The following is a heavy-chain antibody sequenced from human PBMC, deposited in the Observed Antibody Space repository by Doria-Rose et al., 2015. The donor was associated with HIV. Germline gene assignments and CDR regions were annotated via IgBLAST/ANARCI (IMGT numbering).Heavy chain of an antibody. CDR3: ARGRHYCPDGVCYFHYFDY. CDR2: INQSGST. Sequence: QVQLQQWGAGLLKASETLSLTCAVYGESFNGYYWTWIRQPPGKGLEWIGDINQSGSTNYNPSLKSRVTTSVDTSKNQFSLRLTSMTAADSAVYYCARGRHYCPDGVCYFHYFDYWGQGPLVTVSS. CDR1: GESFNGYY. V-gene: IGHV4-34*01. J-gene: IGHJ4*02. D-gene: IGHD2-8*01.